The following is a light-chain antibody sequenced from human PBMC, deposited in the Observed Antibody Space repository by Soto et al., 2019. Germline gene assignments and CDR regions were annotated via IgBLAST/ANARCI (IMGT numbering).Light chain of an antibody. CDR1: QDINNF. CDR2: GAS. Sequence: DLPMTQSPSSLSASVGDRVTITCQASQDINNFLNWYQQQPGKAPKLLIYGASNLETGVPSRFSGSGSGTDFTFTISSLQPEDVATYYCQHYADLPLTFGGGTKVEIK. CDR3: QHYADLPLT. J-gene: IGKJ4*01. V-gene: IGKV1-33*01.